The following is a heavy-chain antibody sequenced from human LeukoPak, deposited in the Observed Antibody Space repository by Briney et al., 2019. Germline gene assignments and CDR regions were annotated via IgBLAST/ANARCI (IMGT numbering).Heavy chain of an antibody. Sequence: GGSLRLSCAASGFTFSSYWMSWVRQAPGKGLEWVANIKQDGSEKYYVDSVKGRFTIPRDNAKNSLYLQMNSLRAEDTAVYYCARESGYYDSSPRVYWGQGTLVTVSS. V-gene: IGHV3-7*01. CDR2: IKQDGSEK. J-gene: IGHJ4*02. D-gene: IGHD3-22*01. CDR3: ARESGYYDSSPRVY. CDR1: GFTFSSYW.